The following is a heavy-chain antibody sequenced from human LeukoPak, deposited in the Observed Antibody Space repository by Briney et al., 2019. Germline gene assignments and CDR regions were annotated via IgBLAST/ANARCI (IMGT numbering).Heavy chain of an antibody. J-gene: IGHJ4*02. CDR2: IKQDGSQT. CDR1: VFSFSSYW. Sequence: AGGSLRLSCLASVFSFSSYWMNWVRQAQGKGPEWLANIKQDGSQTHYVDSVKGRFTISRDNAKNSLYLQMNSLRAGDTAVYYCATDAVGDSWSDYWGQGTLVTVSS. V-gene: IGHV3-7*01. CDR3: ATDAVGDSWSDY. D-gene: IGHD6-13*01.